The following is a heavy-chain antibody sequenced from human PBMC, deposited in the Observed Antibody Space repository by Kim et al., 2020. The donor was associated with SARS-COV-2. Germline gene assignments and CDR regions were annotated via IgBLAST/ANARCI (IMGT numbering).Heavy chain of an antibody. CDR3: ARLLGLDY. J-gene: IGHJ4*02. Sequence: GGSTYYADSVKGRFTISRDNSKNTLYLQMNSLRAEDTAVYYCARLLGLDYWGQGTLVTVSS. CDR2: GGST. V-gene: IGHV3-53*01.